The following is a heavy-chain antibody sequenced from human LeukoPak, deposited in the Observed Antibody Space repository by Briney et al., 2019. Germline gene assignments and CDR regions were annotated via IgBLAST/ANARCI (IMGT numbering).Heavy chain of an antibody. Sequence: ASVKVSCKASGYTFTSYAMNWVRQAPGQGLEWMGWINTNTGNPTYAQGFTGRFVFSLGTSVSTAYLQISSLKAEDTAVYYCARGADLLNSWIQLWLGDYWGQGTLVTVSS. CDR2: INTNTGNP. CDR3: ARGADLLNSWIQLWLGDY. CDR1: GYTFTSYA. J-gene: IGHJ4*02. D-gene: IGHD5-18*01. V-gene: IGHV7-4-1*02.